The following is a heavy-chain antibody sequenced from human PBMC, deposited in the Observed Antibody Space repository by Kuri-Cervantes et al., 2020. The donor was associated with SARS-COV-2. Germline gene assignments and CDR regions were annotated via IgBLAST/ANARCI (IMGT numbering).Heavy chain of an antibody. J-gene: IGHJ6*03. CDR3: ARTPDPEASYDFWSGYHYYYYMDV. CDR2: IIPIFGTA. CDR1: GGTFSSYA. D-gene: IGHD3-3*01. Sequence: SVKVSCKASGGTFSSYAISWVRQAPGQGLEWMGGIIPIFGTANYAQKLQGRVTMTTDTSTSTAYMELRSLRSDDTAVYYCARTPDPEASYDFWSGYHYYYYMDVWGKGTTVTVSS. V-gene: IGHV1-69*05.